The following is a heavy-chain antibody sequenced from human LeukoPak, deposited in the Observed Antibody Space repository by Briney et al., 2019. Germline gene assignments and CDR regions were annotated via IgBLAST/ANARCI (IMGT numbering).Heavy chain of an antibody. J-gene: IGHJ6*03. CDR3: AVAVFPAAPSNYYYLDV. D-gene: IGHD2-2*01. CDR2: INPSGGST. Sequence: ASVKVSCKASGYTFTSYGYSWVRQPPGQGLELMEIINPSGGSTSYAQKFQGRVTMTRDMSTSTVYMELSSLRSDDTAVYYCAVAVFPAAPSNYYYLDVWGKGTTVTVSS. V-gene: IGHV1-46*01. CDR1: GYTFTSYG.